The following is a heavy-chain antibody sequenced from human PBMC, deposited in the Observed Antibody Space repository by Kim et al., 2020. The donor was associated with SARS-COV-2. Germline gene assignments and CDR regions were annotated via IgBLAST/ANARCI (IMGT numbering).Heavy chain of an antibody. J-gene: IGHJ6*02. CDR1: GYTLTELS. V-gene: IGHV1-24*01. D-gene: IGHD6-19*01. Sequence: ASVKVSCKVSGYTLTELSMHWVRQAPGKGLEWMGGSDPEDGETIYAQKFQGRVTMTEDTSTDTAYMELSSLRSEDTAVYYCAAARAVAGTFINYYYYYGMDVWGQGTTVTVSS. CDR2: SDPEDGET. CDR3: AAARAVAGTFINYYYYYGMDV.